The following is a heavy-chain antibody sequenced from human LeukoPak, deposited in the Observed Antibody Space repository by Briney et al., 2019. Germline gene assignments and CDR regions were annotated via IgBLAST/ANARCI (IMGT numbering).Heavy chain of an antibody. V-gene: IGHV1-46*01. CDR2: INPSGGST. D-gene: IGHD3-22*01. J-gene: IGHJ4*02. CDR3: ARGGSMYYDSSGYPDY. Sequence: ASVKVSCKASGYTFTSHYMHWVRQAPGQGLEWMGIINPSGGSTSYAQKFQGRVTMTRDTSTSTVYMELSSLRSEDTAVYYCARGGSMYYDSSGYPDYWGQGTLVTVSS. CDR1: GYTFTSHY.